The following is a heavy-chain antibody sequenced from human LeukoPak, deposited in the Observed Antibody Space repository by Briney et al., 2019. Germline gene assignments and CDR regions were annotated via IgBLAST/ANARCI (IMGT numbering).Heavy chain of an antibody. D-gene: IGHD2-21*01. Sequence: PGGSLRLSCAASGFTFSSYWMSWVRQAPGKGLEWVANIKEDGSEKYYVGSVKGRFTISRDNAKKSLYLQMNSLRADDTAVYYCARAQLISVVADYWGQGTLVTVSS. CDR1: GFTFSSYW. J-gene: IGHJ4*02. CDR3: ARAQLISVVADY. CDR2: IKEDGSEK. V-gene: IGHV3-7*01.